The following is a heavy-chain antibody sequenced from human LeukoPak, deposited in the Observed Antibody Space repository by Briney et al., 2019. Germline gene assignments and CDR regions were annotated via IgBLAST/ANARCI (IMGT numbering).Heavy chain of an antibody. V-gene: IGHV3-53*01. D-gene: IGHD3/OR15-3a*01. CDR2: IYSGGST. CDR1: GVTISSSY. Sequence: SLSLSCAASGVTISSSYMCWVCHAPGKGLELVSVIYSGGSTYYADSVKGRFTIFRDNSKNTLYLQMNSLRAEDTAVYYCARAPSLRGYDLGAFDIWGQGTMVTVSS. J-gene: IGHJ3*02. CDR3: ARAPSLRGYDLGAFDI.